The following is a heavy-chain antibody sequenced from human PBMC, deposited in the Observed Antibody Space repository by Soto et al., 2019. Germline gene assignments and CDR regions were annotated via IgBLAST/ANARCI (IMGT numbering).Heavy chain of an antibody. CDR3: ERALRHSGSYRHYYYNGMDV. Sequence: QVQLQESGPGLVKPSETLSLTCTVSGGSISSYYWSWIRQPPGKGLEWIGYIYYSGSTNYNPSLKSRVTIAVDTSKNQFYLQPSSVSAADRAVYYCERALRHSGSYRHYYYNGMDVWGQGTTVTVSS. J-gene: IGHJ6*02. CDR1: GGSISSYY. CDR2: IYYSGST. V-gene: IGHV4-59*01. D-gene: IGHD1-26*01.